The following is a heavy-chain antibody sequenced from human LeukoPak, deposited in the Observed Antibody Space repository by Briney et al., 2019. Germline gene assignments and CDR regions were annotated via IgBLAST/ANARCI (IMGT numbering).Heavy chain of an antibody. J-gene: IGHJ4*02. CDR2: ISGSGGST. CDR3: AKDFYDSSGSRYDY. CDR1: GVTFSSYA. D-gene: IGHD3-22*01. V-gene: IGHV3-23*01. Sequence: PGGSLRLSCAASGVTFSSYAMSWVRQTPGKGLEWVSVISGSGGSTDYADSVKGRFTISRDNSKNTLYVQMNSLRAEDTAVYYCAKDFYDSSGSRYDYWGQGTLVTVSS.